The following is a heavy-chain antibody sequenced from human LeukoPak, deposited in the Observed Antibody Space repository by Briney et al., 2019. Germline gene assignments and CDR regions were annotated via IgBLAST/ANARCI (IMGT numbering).Heavy chain of an antibody. CDR1: GGSISSSSYY. J-gene: IGHJ4*02. Sequence: SETLSLTCTVSGGSISSSSYYWGWIRQPPGKGLEWTGSIYYSGSTYYNPSLKSRVTISVDTSKNQFSLKLSSVTAADTAVYYCARPISGWYYFDYWGQGTLVTVSS. CDR3: ARPISGWYYFDY. V-gene: IGHV4-39*01. CDR2: IYYSGST. D-gene: IGHD6-19*01.